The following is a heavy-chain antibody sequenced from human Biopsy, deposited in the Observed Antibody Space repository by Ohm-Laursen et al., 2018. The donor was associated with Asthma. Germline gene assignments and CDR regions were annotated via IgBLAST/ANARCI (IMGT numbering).Heavy chain of an antibody. V-gene: IGHV1-69*01. Sequence: SSLKVSCKSLGGTFNTHVIGWVRQAPGQGLEWMGGINSVFGTTTYPQKFQDRVTITADDSTSTVYMELSSLRSEDTAVYYCARKAGSCISRTCYSLDFWGQGTLVTVSS. CDR3: ARKAGSCISRTCYSLDF. CDR1: GGTFNTHV. CDR2: INSVFGTT. D-gene: IGHD2-2*01. J-gene: IGHJ4*02.